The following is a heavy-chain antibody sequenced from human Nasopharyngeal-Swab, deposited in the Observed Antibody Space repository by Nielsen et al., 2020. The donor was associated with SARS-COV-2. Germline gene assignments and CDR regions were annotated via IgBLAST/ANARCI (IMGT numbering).Heavy chain of an antibody. CDR3: ARGLSGIVPGPILGLGPHYSYYYMDV. J-gene: IGHJ6*03. Sequence: SETLSLTCAVYGGSFSASYWGWIRQPPGKGLEWIGEINDSGSTNYNPSLKSRVTISVDTSKNQFSLKLSSVTAADTAVYYCARGLSGIVPGPILGLGPHYSYYYMDVWGKGTTVTVSS. CDR1: GGSFSASY. CDR2: INDSGST. V-gene: IGHV4-34*01. D-gene: IGHD2-2*01.